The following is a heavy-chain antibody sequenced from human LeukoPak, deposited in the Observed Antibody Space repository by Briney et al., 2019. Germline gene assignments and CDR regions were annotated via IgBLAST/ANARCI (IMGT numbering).Heavy chain of an antibody. CDR3: AKDVFVDIVAPGSFDP. CDR2: ISYDGSNK. V-gene: IGHV3-30*18. J-gene: IGHJ5*02. CDR1: GFTFSSYG. Sequence: SGGSLRLSCAASGFTFSSYGMHWVRQAPGKGLEWVAVISYDGSNKYYADSVKGRFTISRDNSKNTLYLQMNSLRAEDTAVYYCAKDVFVDIVAPGSFDPWGQGTLVTVSS. D-gene: IGHD5-12*01.